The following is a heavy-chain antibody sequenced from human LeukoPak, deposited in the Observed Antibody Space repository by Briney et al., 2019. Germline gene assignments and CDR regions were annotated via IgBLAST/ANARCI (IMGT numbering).Heavy chain of an antibody. V-gene: IGHV3-33*01. Sequence: PGGSLRLSCAASGFTFSSYGMHWVRQAPGKGLEWVAVIWYDGSNKYYADSVKGRFTISRDNSKNTLYLQMNGLRAEDTAVYYCARDQGPRNYFDYWGQGTLVTVSS. CDR3: ARDQGPRNYFDY. CDR1: GFTFSSYG. J-gene: IGHJ4*02. CDR2: IWYDGSNK.